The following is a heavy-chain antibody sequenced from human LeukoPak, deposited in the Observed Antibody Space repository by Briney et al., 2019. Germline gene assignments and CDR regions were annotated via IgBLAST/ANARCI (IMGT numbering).Heavy chain of an antibody. J-gene: IGHJ6*03. CDR2: IDSSGTS. CDR1: GGSISSTNSY. V-gene: IGHV4-39*02. D-gene: IGHD4/OR15-4a*01. Sequence: PSETLSLICTVSGGSISSTNSYWGWIRQPPEKGLEWIGNIDSSGTSHYSPVLKSRVTISLDTSKSHFSLRLTSVTAADTAVYYCARLIDYGGFYFYYYMDVWGKGTSVTVSS. CDR3: ARLIDYGGFYFYYYMDV.